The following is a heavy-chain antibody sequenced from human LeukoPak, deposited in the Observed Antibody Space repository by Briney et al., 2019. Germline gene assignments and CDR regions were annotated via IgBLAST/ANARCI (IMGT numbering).Heavy chain of an antibody. D-gene: IGHD1-26*01. V-gene: IGHV4-34*01. CDR1: GGSFSGYY. J-gene: IGHJ4*02. Sequence: PSETLSLTCAVYGGSFSGYYWSWIRQPPGKGLEWIGEINHSGSTNYKPSLKSRVTISVDTSKNQFSLKLSSVTAADTAVYYCARGEWELLPLDYWGQGTLVTVSS. CDR2: INHSGST. CDR3: ARGEWELLPLDY.